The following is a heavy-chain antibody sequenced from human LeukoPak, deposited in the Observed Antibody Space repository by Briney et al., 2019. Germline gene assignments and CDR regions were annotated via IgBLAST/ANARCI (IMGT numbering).Heavy chain of an antibody. D-gene: IGHD5-12*01. J-gene: IGHJ4*02. CDR3: ARENSGYDGGFDY. V-gene: IGHV3-48*03. CDR2: ISDVGTT. Sequence: GGSLRLSCAASGFTFSSCAMSWVRQAPGKGLEWVSYISDVGTTYYADSVKGRFTISRDNAKNSLFLQMNSLRAEDTAVYFCARENSGYDGGFDYWGQGTLVTVSS. CDR1: GFTFSSCA.